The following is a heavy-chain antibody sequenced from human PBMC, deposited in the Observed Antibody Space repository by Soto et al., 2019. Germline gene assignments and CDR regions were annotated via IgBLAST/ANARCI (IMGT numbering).Heavy chain of an antibody. Sequence: PSETLSLTCAVSGGSISSGGYSWSWIRQPPGKGLEWIGYIYHSGSTNYNPSLKSRVTISGDTSKNHFSLKLTSVTAADTAVYYCARGLGYTYGYGNYWGQGTLVTVSS. J-gene: IGHJ4*02. CDR2: IYHSGST. V-gene: IGHV4-30-2*01. CDR1: GGSISSGGYS. D-gene: IGHD5-18*01. CDR3: ARGLGYTYGYGNY.